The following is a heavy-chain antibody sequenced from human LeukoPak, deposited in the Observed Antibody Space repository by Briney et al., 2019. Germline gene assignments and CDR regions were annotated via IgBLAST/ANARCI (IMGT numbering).Heavy chain of an antibody. J-gene: IGHJ6*02. CDR2: INHSGST. CDR1: GGSFSGYY. Sequence: SEALSLTCAVYGGSFSGYYWSWIRQPPGKGLEWIGEINHSGSTNYNPSLKSRVTISVDTSKNQFSLKLSSVTAADTAVYYCARRAMTPGYNSGWNVDYYYYYGMDVWGQGTTVTVSS. D-gene: IGHD6-19*01. V-gene: IGHV4-34*01. CDR3: ARRAMTPGYNSGWNVDYYYYYGMDV.